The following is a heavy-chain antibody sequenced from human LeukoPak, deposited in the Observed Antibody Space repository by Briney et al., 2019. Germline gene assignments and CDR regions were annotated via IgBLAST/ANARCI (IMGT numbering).Heavy chain of an antibody. Sequence: PSETLSLTCTVSGGSISSSGYYWGWIRQPPGKGLEWIASIYYSGSHYYNPSLKRRVNISVDTSKNQLSLKLSSLTAADTAVYYCARHEYSGSYYGLSWFDPWGQGTLVTVSS. CDR3: ARHEYSGSYYGLSWFDP. CDR2: IYYSGSH. J-gene: IGHJ5*02. V-gene: IGHV4-39*01. CDR1: GGSISSSGYY. D-gene: IGHD1-26*01.